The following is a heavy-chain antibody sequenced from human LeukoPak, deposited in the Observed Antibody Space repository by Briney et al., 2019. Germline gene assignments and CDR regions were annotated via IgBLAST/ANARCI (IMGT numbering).Heavy chain of an antibody. V-gene: IGHV3-30*04. Sequence: GGSLRLSCVASGFAFTSYPMHWVRQAPGKGLEWLALISYDGSNKDYADSVKGRFTVSRDNSRNTLYLQMISLRAEDTAVYYCARREWLYDYWGQGTLVTVSS. CDR2: ISYDGSNK. CDR1: GFAFTSYP. D-gene: IGHD3-3*01. CDR3: ARREWLYDY. J-gene: IGHJ4*02.